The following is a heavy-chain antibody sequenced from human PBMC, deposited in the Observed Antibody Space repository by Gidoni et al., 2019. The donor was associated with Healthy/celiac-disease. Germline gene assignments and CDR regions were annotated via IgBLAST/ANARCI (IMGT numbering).Heavy chain of an antibody. Sequence: EVQLLESGGGLVQPGGSLRLSCAASGFTFSSYAMSWVRQAPGKGLEWVSAISGSGGSTYYADSVKGRFTISRDNSKNTLYLQMNSLRAEDTAVYYCAKVGGFGELVYYYYYGMDVWGQGTTVTVSS. CDR1: GFTFSSYA. D-gene: IGHD3-10*01. CDR3: AKVGGFGELVYYYYYGMDV. J-gene: IGHJ6*02. CDR2: ISGSGGST. V-gene: IGHV3-23*01.